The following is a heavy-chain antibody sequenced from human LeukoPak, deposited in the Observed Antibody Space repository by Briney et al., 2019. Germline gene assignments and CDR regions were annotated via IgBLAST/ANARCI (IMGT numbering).Heavy chain of an antibody. CDR2: IYYTGST. V-gene: IGHV4-39*01. D-gene: IGHD4-23*01. J-gene: IGHJ4*02. CDR3: ASPKRRASGNSVSGAIEY. Sequence: PSETLSLTCTVSGDSISSSNYYWGWIRQPPGKGLEWLGNIYYTGSTYYKPALKSRITISVDTSKNQFSLRLSSVTAADTAVYYCASPKRRASGNSVSGAIEYWGQGTLATVSS. CDR1: GDSISSSNYY.